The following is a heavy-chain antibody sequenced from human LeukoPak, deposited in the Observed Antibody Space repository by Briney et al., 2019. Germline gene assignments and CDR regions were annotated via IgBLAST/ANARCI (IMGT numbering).Heavy chain of an antibody. CDR3: ARTMVRARSGSWFVP. D-gene: IGHD3-10*01. J-gene: IGHJ5*02. V-gene: IGHV1-8*01. CDR2: MNPNSGNT. Sequence: ASVKVSCKASGYTFTSYDIDWVRQATGRGLEWMGWMNPNSGNTGYAQKFQGRVTMTRNTSISTAYMELNSLRSEDTAVYYCARTMVRARSGSWFVPWGQGTLVTVSS. CDR1: GYTFTSYD.